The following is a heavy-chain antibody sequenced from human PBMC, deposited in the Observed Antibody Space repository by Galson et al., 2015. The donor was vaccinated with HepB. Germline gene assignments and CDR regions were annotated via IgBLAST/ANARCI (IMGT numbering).Heavy chain of an antibody. J-gene: IGHJ4*02. CDR2: TYYRSQWYS. V-gene: IGHV6-1*01. CDR3: ARAWTSRPSTRQTDHFDY. Sequence: CAISGDSVSSKTASWNWIRQSPSRGLEWLGRTYYRSQWYSEYSASVRGRMTISPDTSENQFSLHLSSVTPEDTAIYFCARAWTSRPSTRQTDHFDYWGQGTLV. D-gene: IGHD1-1*01. CDR1: GDSVSSKTAS.